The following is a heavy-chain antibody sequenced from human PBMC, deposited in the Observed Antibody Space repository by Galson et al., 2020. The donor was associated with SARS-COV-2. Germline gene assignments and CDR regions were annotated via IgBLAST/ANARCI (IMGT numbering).Heavy chain of an antibody. Sequence: GGSLRLSCAASGFTFSTYAVHWVRQAPGKGLEWVAVISFDGSNEYYADSMKGRFTISRDNSRNTLYLQMNSLRAEDTAVYYCASTNGGSYLNYVDYWGQGTLVTVAS. CDR3: ASTNGGSYLNYVDY. D-gene: IGHD1-26*01. CDR2: ISFDGSNE. J-gene: IGHJ4*02. V-gene: IGHV3-30-3*01. CDR1: GFTFSTYA.